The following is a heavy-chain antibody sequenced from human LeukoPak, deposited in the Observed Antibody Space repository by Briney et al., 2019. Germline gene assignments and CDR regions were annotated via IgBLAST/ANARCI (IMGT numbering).Heavy chain of an antibody. CDR2: ISGSGDKT. Sequence: GGSLRLSCAASGFIFNNYGMSWVRQAPGKGLEWVSSISGSGDKTYYADSVKGRFTISRDNSKNTLYLQMNSLRAEDTAVYYCAKEYSSSGPDAFDIWGQGTMVTVSS. V-gene: IGHV3-23*01. D-gene: IGHD6-6*01. CDR3: AKEYSSSGPDAFDI. CDR1: GFIFNNYG. J-gene: IGHJ3*02.